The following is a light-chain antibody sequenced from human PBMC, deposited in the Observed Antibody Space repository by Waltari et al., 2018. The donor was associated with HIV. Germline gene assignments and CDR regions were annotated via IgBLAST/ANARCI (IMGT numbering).Light chain of an antibody. CDR2: DVS. CDR1: QSVNTY. CDR3: QHRVSWPAT. J-gene: IGKJ4*01. Sequence: EVVLTQSPGTLSLSPGERATLSCRASQSVNTYLGWYQQKPGQPPRLLIYDVSKRATGIPARFSGSGSGTDFSPTISNLKPEDSAVYYCQHRVSWPATFGGGTKVQIK. V-gene: IGKV3-11*01.